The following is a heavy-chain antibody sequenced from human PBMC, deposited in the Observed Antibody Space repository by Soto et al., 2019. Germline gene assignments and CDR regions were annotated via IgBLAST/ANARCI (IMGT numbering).Heavy chain of an antibody. V-gene: IGHV4-30-4*01. CDR1: GGSTSSDNY. J-gene: IGHJ4*02. Sequence: SETLSLTCTVSGGSTSSDNYWRWIRQPPGKGLEWIGHIYYSGNTDYNPSLKSRLAISIDTSKNQFSLKLSSVTAADTAVYFCAREGGESSDGLYYFDSWGQGSLVTVSS. CDR3: AREGGESSDGLYYFDS. CDR2: IYYSGNT. D-gene: IGHD3-16*01.